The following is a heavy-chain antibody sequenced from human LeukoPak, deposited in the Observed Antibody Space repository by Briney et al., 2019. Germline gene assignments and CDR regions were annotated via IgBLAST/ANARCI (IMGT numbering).Heavy chain of an antibody. J-gene: IGHJ4*02. D-gene: IGHD5-24*01. CDR1: GGTFSSYA. CDR3: ARVMATMGHYFDY. Sequence: GASVKVSFKASGGTFSSYAISWVRQAPGQGLEWMGGIIPIFGTANYAQKFQGRVTITADESTSTAYMELSSLRSEDTAVYYCARVMATMGHYFDYWGQGTLVTVSS. CDR2: IIPIFGTA. V-gene: IGHV1-69*13.